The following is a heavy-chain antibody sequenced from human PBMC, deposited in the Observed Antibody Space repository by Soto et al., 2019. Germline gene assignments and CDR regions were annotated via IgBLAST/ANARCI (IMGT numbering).Heavy chain of an antibody. CDR2: ITWNSGGV. J-gene: IGHJ4*01. Sequence: GGSLRLSCAASGFTFDDYSMHWVRQAPGKGLEWVSGITWNSGGVGYADSVKGRFTISRDNAKNSLYLQMNSLSVEDTAFYYCARDPRRVYSGYQLYYFDYWGHGTLVTVSS. CDR1: GFTFDDYS. V-gene: IGHV3-9*01. CDR3: ARDPRRVYSGYQLYYFDY. D-gene: IGHD5-12*01.